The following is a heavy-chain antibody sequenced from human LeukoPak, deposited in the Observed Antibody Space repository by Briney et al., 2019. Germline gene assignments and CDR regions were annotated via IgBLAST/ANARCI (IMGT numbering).Heavy chain of an antibody. CDR2: ISYSGNT. V-gene: IGHV4-39*01. D-gene: IGHD2-15*01. CDR1: GGSIISSDYH. Sequence: SETLSLTCTVSGGSIISSDYHWGWVRQPPGKGLEWIGTISYSGNTDYNPSLRSRVTISVDTSNNQFPLRLGSVTAADTAVYHCARHCCSGPAKRVFDIWGQGTMVTVSS. CDR3: ARHCCSGPAKRVFDI. J-gene: IGHJ3*02.